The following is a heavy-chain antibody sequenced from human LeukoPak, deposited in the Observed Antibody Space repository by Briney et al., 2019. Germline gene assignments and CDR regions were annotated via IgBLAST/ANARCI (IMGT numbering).Heavy chain of an antibody. CDR2: VNSDGSGT. Sequence: PGGSLRLSCAASGFTFSRYSMHWVRQAPGKGLVWVSHVNSDGSGTDYADSVKGRLTISRDNSKNTLYLQMNSLRAEDTAVYYCARVVDHDYGDYYLDYWGQGTLVTVSS. CDR1: GFTFSRYS. CDR3: ARVVDHDYGDYYLDY. V-gene: IGHV3-74*01. J-gene: IGHJ4*02. D-gene: IGHD4-17*01.